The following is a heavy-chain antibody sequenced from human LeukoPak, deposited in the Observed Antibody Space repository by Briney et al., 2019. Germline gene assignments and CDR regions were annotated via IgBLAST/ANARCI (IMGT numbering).Heavy chain of an antibody. Sequence: GGSLRLSCAASGFTFSTYGMNWVRQAPGKGLEWVSYISPSSSTIYYADSGKGRFTISRDNAKNSLYLQMNSLRAEDTAVYYCAREHTPFGSGCTAAYWGQGTLVTLSS. V-gene: IGHV3-48*01. CDR2: ISPSSSTI. CDR1: GFTFSTYG. CDR3: AREHTPFGSGCTAAY. D-gene: IGHD6-19*01. J-gene: IGHJ4*02.